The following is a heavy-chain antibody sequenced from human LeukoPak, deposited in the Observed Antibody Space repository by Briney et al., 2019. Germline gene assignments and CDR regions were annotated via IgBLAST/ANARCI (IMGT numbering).Heavy chain of an antibody. J-gene: IGHJ4*02. CDR1: GYTFTGYY. Sequence: ASVKVSCKASGYTFTGYYMHWVRQAPGQGLEWMGWINPNSGGTNYAQKFQGRVTMTRDTSISTAYMELSRLRSDDTAVYYCAKSKRGIAVAEDYWGQGTPVTVSS. CDR2: INPNSGGT. V-gene: IGHV1-2*02. D-gene: IGHD6-19*01. CDR3: AKSKRGIAVAEDY.